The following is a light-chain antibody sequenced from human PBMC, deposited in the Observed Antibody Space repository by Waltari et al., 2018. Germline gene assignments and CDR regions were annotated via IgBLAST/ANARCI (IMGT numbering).Light chain of an antibody. CDR1: QSVNRGL. CDR3: QHYVRLPAT. Sequence: EXLXTXSXGTLSXSPXEXXTLPCRGSQSVNRGLAWDQQQPGQAPRLLIYDTSKRATGIPDRFSGSGSGTDFSLTISRLEPEDFAVYYCQHYVRLPATFGQGTKVEIK. CDR2: DTS. V-gene: IGKV3-20*01. J-gene: IGKJ1*01.